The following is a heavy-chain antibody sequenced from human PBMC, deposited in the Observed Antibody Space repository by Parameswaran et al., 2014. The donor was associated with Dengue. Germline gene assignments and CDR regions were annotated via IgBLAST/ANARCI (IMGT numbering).Heavy chain of an antibody. V-gene: IGHV3-53*01. D-gene: IGHD1-26*01. CDR3: ARDRSGNYYFDY. Sequence: VRQAPGKGLEWVSVIYSGGSTYYADSVKGRFTISRDNSKNTLYLQMNSLRAEDTAVYYCARDRSGNYYFDYWGQGTLVTVSS. CDR2: IYSGGST. J-gene: IGHJ4*02.